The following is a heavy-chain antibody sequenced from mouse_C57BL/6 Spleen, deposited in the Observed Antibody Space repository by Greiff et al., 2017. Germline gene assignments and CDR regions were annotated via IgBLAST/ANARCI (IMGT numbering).Heavy chain of an antibody. Sequence: EVQLQQSGPELVKPGASVKISCKASGYTFTDYYMNWVKQSHGKSLEWIGDINPNNGGTSYNQKFKGKATLTVDKSSSTAYMELRSLTSEDSAVYYCARDQLRPSMDYWGQGTSVTVSS. J-gene: IGHJ4*01. V-gene: IGHV1-26*01. CDR1: GYTFTDYY. CDR2: INPNNGGT. D-gene: IGHD3-2*02. CDR3: ARDQLRPSMDY.